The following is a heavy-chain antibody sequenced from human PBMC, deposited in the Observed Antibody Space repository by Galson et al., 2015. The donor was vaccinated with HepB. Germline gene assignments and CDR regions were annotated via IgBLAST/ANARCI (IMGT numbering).Heavy chain of an antibody. D-gene: IGHD6-19*01. Sequence: SLRLSCAASGFTFSSYEMNWVRQAPGKGLEWVSYISSSGSTIYYADSVKGRFTISRDNAKNSLYLQMNSLRAEDTAVYYCAREQCPECYYYGMDVWGQGTTVTVSS. V-gene: IGHV3-48*03. CDR1: GFTFSSYE. J-gene: IGHJ6*02. CDR2: ISSSGSTI. CDR3: AREQCPECYYYGMDV.